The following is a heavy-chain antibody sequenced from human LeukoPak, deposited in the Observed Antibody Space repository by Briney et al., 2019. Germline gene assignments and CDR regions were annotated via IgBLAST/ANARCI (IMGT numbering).Heavy chain of an antibody. CDR1: GYTFTSYD. J-gene: IGHJ4*02. Sequence: DSVKVSCKASGYTFTSYDINWVRQATGQGLEWMGWMNPNSGNTGYAQKFQGRVTITRNTSISTAYMELSSLRSEDTAVYYCARGTRDCSSTSCLYYFDYWGQGTLVTVSS. D-gene: IGHD2-2*01. CDR2: MNPNSGNT. CDR3: ARGTRDCSSTSCLYYFDY. V-gene: IGHV1-8*03.